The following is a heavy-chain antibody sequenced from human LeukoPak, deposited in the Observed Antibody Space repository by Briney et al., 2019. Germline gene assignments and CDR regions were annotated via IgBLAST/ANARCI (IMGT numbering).Heavy chain of an antibody. J-gene: IGHJ4*02. CDR1: GSTFSSYA. V-gene: IGHV1-69*13. CDR2: IIPIFGTA. Sequence: ASVKVSCKASGSTFSSYAISWVRQAPGQGLEWMGGIIPIFGTANYAQKFQGRVTITADESTSTAYMELSSLRSEDTAVYYCARVGYYSYGPHLGYYFDYWGQGTLVTVSS. CDR3: ARVGYYSYGPHLGYYFDY. D-gene: IGHD5-18*01.